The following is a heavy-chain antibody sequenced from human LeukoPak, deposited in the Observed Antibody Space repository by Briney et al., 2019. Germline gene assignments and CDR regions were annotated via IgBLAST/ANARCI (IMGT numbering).Heavy chain of an antibody. J-gene: IGHJ4*02. Sequence: GGSLRLSCAASGFTFSTYWMKWVRPAPGKGLEWVASIKEDGSDKYYVDSVKDRFSISRDNAKNSLYLQMNSLRTEDTAVYYCAKGGHYNFDYWGQGTLVTVSS. CDR1: GFTFSTYW. V-gene: IGHV3-7*01. D-gene: IGHD4-11*01. CDR3: AKGGHYNFDY. CDR2: IKEDGSDK.